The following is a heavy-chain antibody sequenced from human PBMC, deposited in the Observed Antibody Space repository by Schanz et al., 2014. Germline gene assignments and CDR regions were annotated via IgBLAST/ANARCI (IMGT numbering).Heavy chain of an antibody. J-gene: IGHJ6*03. CDR3: AGTYCSSTSCYTGYYYMDV. V-gene: IGHV1-46*01. D-gene: IGHD2-2*02. CDR1: GGTFSSYS. CDR2: INLSGGST. Sequence: QVQLVQSGAEVKKPGSSVKVSCKASGGTFSSYSISWVRQAPGQGLEWMGIINLSGGSTNNAQKFQGRLTMTRDTSTSTVYMELSSLRSEDTAVYYCAGTYCSSTSCYTGYYYMDVWGKGTTVTVSS.